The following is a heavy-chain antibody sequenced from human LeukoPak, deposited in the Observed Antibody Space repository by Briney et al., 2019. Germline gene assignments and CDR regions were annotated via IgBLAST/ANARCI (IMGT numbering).Heavy chain of an antibody. J-gene: IGHJ5*02. Sequence: SETLSLTCTVSGGSISSYYWSWIRQPPGKGLEWIGYIYYSGSTNYNPSLKSRVTISVDTSKNQFSLKLSSVTAADTAVYYCARGGSGWYNYWFDPWGQGTLVTVSS. CDR2: IYYSGST. D-gene: IGHD6-19*01. V-gene: IGHV4-59*01. CDR3: ARGGSGWYNYWFDP. CDR1: GGSISSYY.